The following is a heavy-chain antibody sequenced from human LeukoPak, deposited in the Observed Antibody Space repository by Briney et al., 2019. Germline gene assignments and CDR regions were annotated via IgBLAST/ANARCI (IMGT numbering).Heavy chain of an antibody. Sequence: PGGSLRLSCAASGFTFSSYGMHWVRQAPGKGLEWVAVISYDGSNKYYADSVKGRFTISRDNSKNTLYLQMNSLRAEDTAVCYCAKGWQWLSSFWGQGTLVTVSS. CDR2: ISYDGSNK. CDR1: GFTFSSYG. CDR3: AKGWQWLSSF. V-gene: IGHV3-30*18. D-gene: IGHD6-19*01. J-gene: IGHJ4*02.